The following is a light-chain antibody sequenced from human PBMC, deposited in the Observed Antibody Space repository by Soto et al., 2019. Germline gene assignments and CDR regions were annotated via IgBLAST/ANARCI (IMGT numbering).Light chain of an antibody. CDR2: LEGSGSY. V-gene: IGLV4-60*03. CDR3: ETWDSTTQV. J-gene: IGLJ2*01. Sequence: QPVLTQSSSASASLGSSVKLTCTLSSGHSSYIIAWHQQQPGKAPRYLMKLEGSGSYNKGSGIPDRFSGSSSGADRYLTISNHPSEDEADYYCETWDSTTQVFGGGTKLTVL. CDR1: SGHSSYI.